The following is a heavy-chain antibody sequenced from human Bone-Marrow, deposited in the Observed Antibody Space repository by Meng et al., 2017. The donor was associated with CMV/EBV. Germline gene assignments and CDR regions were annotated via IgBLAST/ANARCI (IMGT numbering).Heavy chain of an antibody. CDR3: AGDGRGYCSSTSCYPYYYYGMDV. Sequence: GGSLRLSCAASGFTFDDYGMSWVRQAPGKGLEWVSGINWNGGSTGYADSVKGRFTISRDNAKNSLYLQMNSLRAEDTAVYYCAGDGRGYCSSTSCYPYYYYGMDVWGQGTTVTVSS. CDR2: INWNGGST. V-gene: IGHV3-20*04. CDR1: GFTFDDYG. J-gene: IGHJ6*02. D-gene: IGHD2-2*01.